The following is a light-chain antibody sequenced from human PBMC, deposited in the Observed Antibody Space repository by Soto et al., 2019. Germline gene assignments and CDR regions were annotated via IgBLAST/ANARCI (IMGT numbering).Light chain of an antibody. J-gene: IGLJ2*01. CDR1: SNDIGNYDL. V-gene: IGLV2-23*02. Sequence: QSALSQPASVSGSPGQSITISCSGTSNDIGNYDLVSWYQQHPGEAPKLLIYEVSRRPSGVSNRFSGSKSGNTASLTVSGLQAEDEADYYCCSSAGVSSWIFGGGTKVTVL. CDR2: EVS. CDR3: CSSAGVSSWI.